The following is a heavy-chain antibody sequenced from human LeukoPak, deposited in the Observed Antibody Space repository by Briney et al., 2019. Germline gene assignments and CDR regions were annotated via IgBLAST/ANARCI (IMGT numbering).Heavy chain of an antibody. CDR1: DGSFNDYY. Sequence: KASETLSLTCAVYDGSFNDYYWSWFRQPPGKGLEWIGEINHSGSTNYNPFLKSRVTISVDTSKNQFSLRLSSVTAADTAVYYCARRGFRVRGVIRYYYMDVWGKGTTVTISS. CDR2: INHSGST. V-gene: IGHV4-34*01. J-gene: IGHJ6*03. CDR3: ARRGFRVRGVIRYYYMDV. D-gene: IGHD3-10*01.